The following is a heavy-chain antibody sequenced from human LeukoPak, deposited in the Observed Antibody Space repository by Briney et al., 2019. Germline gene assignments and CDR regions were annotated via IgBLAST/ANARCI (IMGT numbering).Heavy chain of an antibody. V-gene: IGHV4-59*01. CDR3: ARVTGYRIEDYFDY. J-gene: IGHJ4*02. Sequence: SETLSITCTVSGGSISSYYWSWIRQPPGKGLEWIGYIYYSGSTNYNPSLKSRVTISVETSKNEFSLKLRSVTAADTAVYYCARVTGYRIEDYFDYWGQGTLVTVSS. D-gene: IGHD6-13*01. CDR1: GGSISSYY. CDR2: IYYSGST.